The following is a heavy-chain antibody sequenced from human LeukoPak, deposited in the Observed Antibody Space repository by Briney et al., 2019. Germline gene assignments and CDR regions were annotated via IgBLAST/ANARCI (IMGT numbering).Heavy chain of an antibody. Sequence: SETLSLTCTISGGSISSGSYYWTWIRQHPDKGLEWIGYINYSGNIYYNPSLKSRATMSVDTSKNQFSLRLSSVTAADTAVYFCARYDSATMSGWFDPWGRGTLVTVSS. CDR3: ARYDSATMSGWFDP. D-gene: IGHD2-2*01. J-gene: IGHJ5*02. CDR1: GGSISSGSYY. V-gene: IGHV4-31*03. CDR2: INYSGNI.